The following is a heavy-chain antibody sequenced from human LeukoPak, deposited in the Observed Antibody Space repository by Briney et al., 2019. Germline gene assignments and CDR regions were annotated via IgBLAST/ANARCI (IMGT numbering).Heavy chain of an antibody. D-gene: IGHD6-19*01. CDR2: INHSGST. J-gene: IGHJ4*02. Sequence: SETLSLTCAVYGGSFSGYYWSWIRQPPGKGLEWIGEINHSGSTNYNPSLKSRVTISVDTSKNQFSLKLSSVTAADTAVYYCAGHRRGIAVAGYWGQGTLVTVSS. CDR1: GGSFSGYY. CDR3: AGHRRGIAVAGY. V-gene: IGHV4-34*01.